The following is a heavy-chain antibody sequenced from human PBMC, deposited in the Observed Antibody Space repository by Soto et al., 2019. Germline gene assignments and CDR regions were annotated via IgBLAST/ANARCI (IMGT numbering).Heavy chain of an antibody. Sequence: QVQLVQSGAEMKKPGSSVKVSCQSSGGTFNTYAMNWVRQAPGQGPEWMGDISPMFGAANYAPKFQGRVTITDDESTGTSYMQLSSLTSEDTARYFCAREVQVHTPAFVYWGQGPLVTVSS. CDR1: GGTFNTYA. D-gene: IGHD1-1*01. V-gene: IGHV1-69*19. CDR2: ISPMFGAA. CDR3: AREVQVHTPAFVY. J-gene: IGHJ4*02.